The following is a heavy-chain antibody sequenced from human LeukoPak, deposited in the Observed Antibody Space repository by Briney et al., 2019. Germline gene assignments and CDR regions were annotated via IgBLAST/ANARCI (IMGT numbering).Heavy chain of an antibody. J-gene: IGHJ5*02. Sequence: SETLSLTCTVSGGSISSYYWSWIRQPPGKGLEWIGYIYYSGSTNYNPSLKSRVTISVDTSKNQFSLKLSSVTAADTAVYYCARHSPTWREALCKRPNNWFDPWGQGTLVTVSS. V-gene: IGHV4-59*08. CDR2: IYYSGST. CDR3: ARHSPTWREALCKRPNNWFDP. D-gene: IGHD3-10*02. CDR1: GGSISSYY.